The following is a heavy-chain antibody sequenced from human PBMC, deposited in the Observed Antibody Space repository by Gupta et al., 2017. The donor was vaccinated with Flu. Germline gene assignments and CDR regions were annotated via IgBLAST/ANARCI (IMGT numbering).Heavy chain of an antibody. V-gene: IGHV1-8*01. CDR1: GYTFTSYD. CDR3: ARRGTDRYYYYLDV. Sequence: QVQLVQSGAVVKKPGASVNVSCKASGYTFTSYDINWVRQATGQGLEWMGWMNPNSGKTGCEQKVQGRVTMTRETSISTTYMELSRLTSEETAVYYCARRGTDRYYYYLDVGGKGTTVTVSS. CDR2: MNPNSGKT. J-gene: IGHJ6*03.